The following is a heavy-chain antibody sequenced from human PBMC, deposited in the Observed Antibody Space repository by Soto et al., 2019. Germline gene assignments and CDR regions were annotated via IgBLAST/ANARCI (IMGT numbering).Heavy chain of an antibody. V-gene: IGHV1-69*06. Sequence: QVLLVQSGAEVKKPGSSVKVSCKLSGATFSSYAMSWVRQAPGQGLEWIGGIIPFFGTPNYAQKFQGRVTITADTSTATSYMERSSIRSDDTAVYYCARDKGAYYSHLVYWGQGTLVTVSS. CDR3: ARDKGAYYSHLVY. D-gene: IGHD3-22*01. CDR1: GATFSSYA. J-gene: IGHJ4*02. CDR2: IIPFFGTP.